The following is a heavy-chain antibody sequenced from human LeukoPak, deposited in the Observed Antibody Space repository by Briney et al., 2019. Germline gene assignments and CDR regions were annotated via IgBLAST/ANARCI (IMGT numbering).Heavy chain of an antibody. Sequence: SETLSLTCTVSGGSISSSSYYWGWIRQPLGKGLEWIGSIYYSGSTYYNPSLKSRVTISVDTSKNQFSLKLSSVTAADTAVYYCARDAAGFDYWGQGTLVTVSS. CDR3: ARDAAGFDY. CDR2: IYYSGST. CDR1: GGSISSSSYY. D-gene: IGHD6-25*01. J-gene: IGHJ4*02. V-gene: IGHV4-39*07.